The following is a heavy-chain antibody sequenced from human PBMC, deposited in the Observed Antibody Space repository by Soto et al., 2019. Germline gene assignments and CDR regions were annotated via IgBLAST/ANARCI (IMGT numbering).Heavy chain of an antibody. V-gene: IGHV1-69*13. CDR2: IIPIFGTA. CDR3: ASGGSSVPNYYYGMDV. CDR1: GGTFSSYA. D-gene: IGHD6-6*01. Sequence: SVKVSCKASGGTFSSYAISWVRQAPGQGLEWMGGIIPIFGTANYAQKFQGRVTITADESTSTAYMELSSLRSEDTAVYYCASGGSSVPNYYYGMDVWGQGTTVTVSS. J-gene: IGHJ6*02.